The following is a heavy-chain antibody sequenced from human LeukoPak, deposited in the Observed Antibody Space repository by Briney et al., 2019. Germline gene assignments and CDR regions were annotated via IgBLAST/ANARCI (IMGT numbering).Heavy chain of an antibody. CDR3: ASNDGYSSTRYLVY. J-gene: IGHJ4*02. Sequence: SETLSLTCTVSGGSISSYYWSWIRQPPGKGLEWIGYIYYSGSTNYNPPLKSRVTISVDRSKNQFSLKLSSVTAADTAVYYCASNDGYSSTRYLVYWGQGTLVTVSS. CDR2: IYYSGST. CDR1: GGSISSYY. V-gene: IGHV4-59*12. D-gene: IGHD6-13*01.